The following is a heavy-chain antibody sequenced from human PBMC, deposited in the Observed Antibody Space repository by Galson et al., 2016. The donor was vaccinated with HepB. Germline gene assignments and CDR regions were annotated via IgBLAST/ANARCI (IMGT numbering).Heavy chain of an antibody. Sequence: SLRLSCAASGFTFRNYAMNWVRQAPGRGLEWVSAISHSGGSSYSADSVKGRFTISRYTTKNTLYLQMNNLRAEDTAVYYCAKGDYGDYPHYFDYWGQGTLVTVSS. D-gene: IGHD4-17*01. CDR3: AKGDYGDYPHYFDY. J-gene: IGHJ4*02. V-gene: IGHV3-23*01. CDR2: ISHSGGSS. CDR1: GFTFRNYA.